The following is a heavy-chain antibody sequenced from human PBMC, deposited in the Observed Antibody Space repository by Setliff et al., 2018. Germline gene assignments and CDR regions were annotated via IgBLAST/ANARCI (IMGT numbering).Heavy chain of an antibody. Sequence: GGSLRLSCDVSGSTFSTYDMHWVRQAPGKGLEWVAVISNDGRKTYYADSVKGRFIISRDNSKNLVSLQMNTLRPDDTALYYCASDWRMDRTIWGLIIKGVMDFWGQGTLVTVSS. CDR2: ISNDGRKT. V-gene: IGHV3-30-3*01. CDR3: ASDWRMDRTIWGLIIKGVMDF. J-gene: IGHJ4*02. CDR1: GSTFSTYD. D-gene: IGHD3-10*01.